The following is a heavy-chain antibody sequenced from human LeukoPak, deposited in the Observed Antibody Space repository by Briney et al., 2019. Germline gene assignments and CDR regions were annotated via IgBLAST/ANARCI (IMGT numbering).Heavy chain of an antibody. D-gene: IGHD3-16*01. Sequence: SETLSLTCTVSGGSITGYYWSWIRQPPGKGLEWIGYISDSGSTNYNPSLKSRVTMSLDTSKNQFSLKVSSVAAADTAVYFCARMISRAKPDYWGQGTLATVSS. V-gene: IGHV4-59*01. CDR2: ISDSGST. J-gene: IGHJ4*02. CDR1: GGSITGYY. CDR3: ARMISRAKPDY.